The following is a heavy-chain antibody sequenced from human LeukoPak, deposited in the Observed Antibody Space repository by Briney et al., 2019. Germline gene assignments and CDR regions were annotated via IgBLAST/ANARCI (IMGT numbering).Heavy chain of an antibody. J-gene: IGHJ4*02. Sequence: GGSLRLSCAASGFTFGSYSMNWVRQAPGKGLEWVSYISSSSSTIYYADSVKGRFTISRDNAKNSLYLQMNSLRAEDTAVYYCARDLPAAGAGYLDYWGQGTLVTVSS. CDR2: ISSSSSTI. CDR1: GFTFGSYS. V-gene: IGHV3-48*01. CDR3: ARDLPAAGAGYLDY. D-gene: IGHD6-13*01.